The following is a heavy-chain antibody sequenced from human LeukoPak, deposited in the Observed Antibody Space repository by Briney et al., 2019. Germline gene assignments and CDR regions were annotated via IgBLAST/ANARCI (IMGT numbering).Heavy chain of an antibody. CDR2: IYYSGST. V-gene: IGHV4-59*12. Sequence: SETLSLTCTVSGGSISSYYWSWIRQPPGKGLEWIGYIYYSGSTNYNPSLKSRVTISVDTSKNQFSLKLSSVTAADTAVYYCARGRGRKNYYGSGSYYAFDIWGQGTMVTVSS. CDR3: ARGRGRKNYYGSGSYYAFDI. CDR1: GGSISSYY. D-gene: IGHD3-10*01. J-gene: IGHJ3*02.